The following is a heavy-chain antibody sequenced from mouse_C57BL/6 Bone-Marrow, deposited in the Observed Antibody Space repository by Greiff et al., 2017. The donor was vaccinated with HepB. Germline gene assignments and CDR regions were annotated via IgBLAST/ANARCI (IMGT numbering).Heavy chain of an antibody. CDR2: ISYDGSN. Sequence: EVKLMESGPGLVKPSQSLSLTCSVTGYSITSGYYWNWIRQFPGNKLEWMGYISYDGSNNYNPSLKNRISITRDTSKNQFFLKLNSVTTEDTATYYCARDPHYGSSHWYFDVWGTGTTVTVSS. J-gene: IGHJ1*03. CDR1: GYSITSGYY. D-gene: IGHD1-1*01. V-gene: IGHV3-6*01. CDR3: ARDPHYGSSHWYFDV.